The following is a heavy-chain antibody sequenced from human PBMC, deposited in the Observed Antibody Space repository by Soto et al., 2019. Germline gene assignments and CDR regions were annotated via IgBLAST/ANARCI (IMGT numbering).Heavy chain of an antibody. CDR1: GYTFTGYY. Sequence: ASVKVSCKASGYTFTGYYMHCVRQAPGQGLEWMGWINPNSGGTNYAQKFQGWVTMTRDTSISTAYMELSRLRSDDTAVYYCARGAGYSGSYSDYFDYWGQGTLVTVSS. J-gene: IGHJ4*02. CDR3: ARGAGYSGSYSDYFDY. CDR2: INPNSGGT. D-gene: IGHD1-26*01. V-gene: IGHV1-2*04.